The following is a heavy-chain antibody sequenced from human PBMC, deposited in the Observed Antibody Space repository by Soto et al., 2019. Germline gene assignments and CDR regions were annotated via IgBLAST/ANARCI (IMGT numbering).Heavy chain of an antibody. CDR2: FDPEDGET. CDR3: ARGRTMVRGVKSADIYYYYGMDV. Sequence: VLVKVSFTGSGYSQTELSMCWVRQAPGKGLEWMGGFDPEDGETIYAQKFQGRVTMTEDTSTDTAYMELSSLRSEDTAVYYCARGRTMVRGVKSADIYYYYGMDVWGQGTTVNVSS. CDR1: GYSQTELS. V-gene: IGHV1-24*01. D-gene: IGHD3-10*01. J-gene: IGHJ6*02.